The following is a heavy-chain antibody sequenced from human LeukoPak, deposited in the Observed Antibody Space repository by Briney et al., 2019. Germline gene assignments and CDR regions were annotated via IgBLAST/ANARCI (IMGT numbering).Heavy chain of an antibody. Sequence: GGSLRLSCVASGFDFNYYDMNWVRQAPGKGLEGVSSISSKSIYIDSADSTKGRFTISRDNANNSVFLQISSLRPEDTAVYFCARRGGLSSGRGFDHWGQGTLVTVSS. D-gene: IGHD3-16*01. J-gene: IGHJ4*02. CDR1: GFDFNYYD. CDR2: ISSKSIYI. V-gene: IGHV3-21*01. CDR3: ARRGGLSSGRGFDH.